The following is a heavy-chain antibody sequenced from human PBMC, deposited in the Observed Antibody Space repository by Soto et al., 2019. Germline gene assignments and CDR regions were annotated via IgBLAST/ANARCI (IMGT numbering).Heavy chain of an antibody. CDR1: GFTFSSYG. CDR2: IWYDGSNK. D-gene: IGHD3-3*01. V-gene: IGHV3-33*01. CDR3: ARDFPYYYFWSGYSPNGMDV. J-gene: IGHJ6*02. Sequence: PGGSLRLSCAASGFTFSSYGMHWVRQAPGKGLGWVAVIWYDGSNKYYADSVKGRFTISRDNSKNTLYLQMNSLRAEDTAVYYCARDFPYYYFWSGYSPNGMDVWGQGTTVTVSS.